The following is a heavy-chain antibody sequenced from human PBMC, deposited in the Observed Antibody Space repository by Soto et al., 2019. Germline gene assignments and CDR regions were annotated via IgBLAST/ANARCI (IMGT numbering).Heavy chain of an antibody. V-gene: IGHV4-30-4*01. J-gene: IGHJ5*02. D-gene: IGHD1-20*01. CDR1: GGSISSGDYY. CDR3: VSTLTGKRRGAPT. CDR2: IYYSGST. Sequence: ASETLSLTCTVSGGSISSGDYYWSWIRQPPGKGLEWIGYIYYSGSTYYNPSLKSRVTISVDTSKNQFSLKLSSVTAADTAVYYCVSTLTGKRRGAPTWGQGTLVTVSS.